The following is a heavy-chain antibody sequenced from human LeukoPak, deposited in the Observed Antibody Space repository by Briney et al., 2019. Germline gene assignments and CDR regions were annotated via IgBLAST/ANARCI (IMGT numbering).Heavy chain of an antibody. D-gene: IGHD6-25*01. CDR1: GFSFSSYA. J-gene: IGHJ4*02. Sequence: GGSLRLSCAASGFSFSSYAMTWVRQAPGKGLEWVSTISSSGDSTYYADSVKGRFTISRDNSKSTLYLQMNSLRAEDTAVYYCAKATFASGWNLYFDYWGQGTLVTVSS. CDR3: AKATFASGWNLYFDY. V-gene: IGHV3-23*01. CDR2: ISSSGDST.